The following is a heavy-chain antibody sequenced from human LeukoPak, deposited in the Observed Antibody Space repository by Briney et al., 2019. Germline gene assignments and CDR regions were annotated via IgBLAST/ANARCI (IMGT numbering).Heavy chain of an antibody. CDR2: IRSKAYGGTT. Sequence: GGSLRLSCTASGFTFGDYAMSWLRQAPGKGLEWVGFIRSKAYGGTTEYAASVKGRFTISRDDSKSIAYLQMNSLKTEDTAVYYCTSSLQPLWFGELLSVFDYWGQGTLVTVSS. CDR3: TSSLQPLWFGELLSVFDY. J-gene: IGHJ4*02. D-gene: IGHD3-10*01. V-gene: IGHV3-49*03. CDR1: GFTFGDYA.